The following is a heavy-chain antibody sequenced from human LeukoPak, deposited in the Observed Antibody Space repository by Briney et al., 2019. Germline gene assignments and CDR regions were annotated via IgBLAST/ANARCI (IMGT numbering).Heavy chain of an antibody. CDR3: ARTDIVGATDFDY. D-gene: IGHD1-26*01. V-gene: IGHV3-48*01. CDR2: ISSSSRTT. CDR1: GFIFSSYN. J-gene: IGHJ4*02. Sequence: PGGSLRLSCAASGFIFSSYNMNWVRQAPGRGLEWVSDISSSSRTTYYADSVRGRFTISRDNSKNTLYLQMNSLRADDTAVYYCARTDIVGATDFDYWGQGTLVTVSS.